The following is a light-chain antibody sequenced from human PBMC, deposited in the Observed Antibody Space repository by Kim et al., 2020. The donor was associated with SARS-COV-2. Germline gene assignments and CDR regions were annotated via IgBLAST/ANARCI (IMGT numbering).Light chain of an antibody. CDR2: DVS. CDR1: QTLNNF. J-gene: IGKJ4*01. Sequence: APVGDRFTITCRASQTLNNFMAWYQQKPGKAPEVLIYDVSNLQTGVPSRFSGRGSGTEFSLTISSLQPDDFATYYCQQYNAYPVTFGGGTKVDIK. CDR3: QQYNAYPVT. V-gene: IGKV1-5*01.